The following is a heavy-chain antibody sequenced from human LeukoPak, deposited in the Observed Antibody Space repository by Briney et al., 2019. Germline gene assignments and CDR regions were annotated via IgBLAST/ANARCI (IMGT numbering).Heavy chain of an antibody. D-gene: IGHD3-10*01. Sequence: GGSLRLSCAASGFSFRSYGMHWVRQAPGKGLEWVAVIWYDGSNKYYADSVKGRFTISRDNSKNTLYMQMNSLRAEDTAVYYCARDGTFGDYIDYWGQGTLVTVSS. CDR2: IWYDGSNK. J-gene: IGHJ4*02. CDR1: GFSFRSYG. V-gene: IGHV3-33*01. CDR3: ARDGTFGDYIDY.